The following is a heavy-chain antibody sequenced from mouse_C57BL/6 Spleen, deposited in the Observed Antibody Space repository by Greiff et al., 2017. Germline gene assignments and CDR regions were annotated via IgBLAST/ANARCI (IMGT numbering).Heavy chain of an antibody. Sequence: QVQLQQPGTELVKPGASVKLSCKASGYTFTSYWMHWVKQRPGQGLEWIGNINPSNGGTNYNEKFKSKATLTVDKSSSTAYMQLSSLTSEDSAVYDCASSFYEYDDVYAMDYWGQGTSVTVSS. J-gene: IGHJ4*01. D-gene: IGHD2-4*01. V-gene: IGHV1-53*01. CDR1: GYTFTSYW. CDR3: ASSFYEYDDVYAMDY. CDR2: INPSNGGT.